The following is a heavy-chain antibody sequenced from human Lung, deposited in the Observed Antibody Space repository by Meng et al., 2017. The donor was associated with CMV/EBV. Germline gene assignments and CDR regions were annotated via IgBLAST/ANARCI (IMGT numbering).Heavy chain of an antibody. CDR3: AKFPDRRDTGF. CDR1: GASISSGTGY. J-gene: IGHJ4*02. D-gene: IGHD1-14*01. V-gene: IGHV4-39*01. CDR2: IYSGGQT. Sequence: SETLSLTCSVSGASISSGTGYWGWIRQPPGKGLEWIGSIYSGGQTFYSPSLRSRVTLAVDRTKNQFSLKMTSVTAADTAVYFCAKFPDRRDTGFWGRGALVTVSS.